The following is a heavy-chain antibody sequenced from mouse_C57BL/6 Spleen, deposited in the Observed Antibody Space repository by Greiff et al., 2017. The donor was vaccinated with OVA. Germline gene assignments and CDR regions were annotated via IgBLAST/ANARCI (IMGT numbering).Heavy chain of an antibody. Sequence: VQLQQSGAELVKPGASVKLSCTASGFNIKDYYMHWVKQRTEQGLEWIGRIAPEDGETKYAPKFQGKATLTADTSSNTAYLQLSSLTSEDTAVYYCARATTVGHYFDYWGQGTTLTVSS. D-gene: IGHD1-1*01. CDR1: GFNIKDYY. CDR3: ARATTVGHYFDY. J-gene: IGHJ2*01. V-gene: IGHV14-2*01. CDR2: IAPEDGET.